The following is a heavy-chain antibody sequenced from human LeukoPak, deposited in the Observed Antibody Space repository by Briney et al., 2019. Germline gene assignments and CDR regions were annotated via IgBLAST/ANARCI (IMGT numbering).Heavy chain of an antibody. V-gene: IGHV1-18*01. CDR2: ISAYNGNT. CDR3: ARDSRPAPYYYYMDV. Sequence: ASVKVSCKASGYTFTSYGISWVRQAPGQGLEWMGWISAYNGNTNYAQKLQGRVTMTTDTSTSTAYMELRSLRSDDTAVYYCARDSRPAPYYYYMDVWGKGTTVTISS. D-gene: IGHD6-6*01. J-gene: IGHJ6*03. CDR1: GYTFTSYG.